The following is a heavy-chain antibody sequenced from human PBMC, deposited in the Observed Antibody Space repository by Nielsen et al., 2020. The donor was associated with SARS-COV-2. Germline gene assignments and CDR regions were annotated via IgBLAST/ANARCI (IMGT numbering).Heavy chain of an antibody. V-gene: IGHV3-7*01. D-gene: IGHD3-3*01. CDR3: AREGTNYDFWSGYYPNYYYYYMDV. Sequence: VRQAPGQGLEWVANIKQDGSEKYYVDSVKGRFTISRDNAKNSLYLQMNSLRAEDMAVYYCAREGTNYDFWSGYYPNYYYYYMDVWGKGTTVTVSS. CDR2: IKQDGSEK. J-gene: IGHJ6*03.